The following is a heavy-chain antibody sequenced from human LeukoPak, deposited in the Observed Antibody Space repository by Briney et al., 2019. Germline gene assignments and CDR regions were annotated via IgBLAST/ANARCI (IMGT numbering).Heavy chain of an antibody. CDR1: GGSISSSSYY. Sequence: SETLSLTCTVSGGSISSSSYYWGWIRQPPGKGLEWIGSIYYSGSTYYNPSLKSRVTISVDTSKNQFSLKLSSVTAADTAVYYCARDGYYDSSGYYWGQGTLVTVSS. D-gene: IGHD3-22*01. V-gene: IGHV4-39*07. J-gene: IGHJ4*02. CDR3: ARDGYYDSSGYY. CDR2: IYYSGST.